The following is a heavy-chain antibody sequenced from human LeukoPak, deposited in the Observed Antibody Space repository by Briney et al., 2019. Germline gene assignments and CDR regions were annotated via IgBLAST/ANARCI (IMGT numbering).Heavy chain of an antibody. Sequence: ASVKVSCKASGYTFTDYYMHWVRQAPGQGLEWMGIINPSGGSTSYAQKFQGRVTMTRDTSISTAYMELSRLRSDDTAVYYCARDNLEAAAAGTYYYGMDVWGQGTTVTVSS. V-gene: IGHV1-2*02. CDR3: ARDNLEAAAAGTYYYGMDV. CDR1: GYTFTDYY. D-gene: IGHD6-13*01. CDR2: INPSGGST. J-gene: IGHJ6*02.